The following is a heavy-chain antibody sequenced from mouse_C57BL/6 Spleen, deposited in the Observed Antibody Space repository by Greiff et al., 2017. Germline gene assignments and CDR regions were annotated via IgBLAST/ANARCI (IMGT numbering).Heavy chain of an antibody. CDR1: GYSITSGYD. V-gene: IGHV3-1*01. CDR2: ISYSGST. CDR3: ARGGGLLLYWYFDV. J-gene: IGHJ1*03. Sequence: EVQLQESGPGMVKPSQSLSLTCTVTGYSITSGYDWHWIRHFPGNKLEWMGYISYSGSTNYNPSLKSRISITHDTSKNHFFLKLNSVTTEDTATYYCARGGGLLLYWYFDVWGTGTTVTVSS. D-gene: IGHD2-3*01.